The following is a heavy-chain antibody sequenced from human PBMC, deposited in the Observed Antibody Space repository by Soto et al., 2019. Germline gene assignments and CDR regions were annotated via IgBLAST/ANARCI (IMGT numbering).Heavy chain of an antibody. V-gene: IGHV4-34*01. Sequence: QVQLQQWGAGLLKPSETLSLTCAVYGGSFSGYYWTWIRQPPGTGLEWIGEINHSGSTNYNPSLKSRVTISVDTSKIQFSLTLTSVTAAVTAVYYCARANITGLFDYWCQGTLVTVSS. CDR1: GGSFSGYY. D-gene: IGHD3-10*01. CDR2: INHSGST. CDR3: ARANITGLFDY. J-gene: IGHJ4*02.